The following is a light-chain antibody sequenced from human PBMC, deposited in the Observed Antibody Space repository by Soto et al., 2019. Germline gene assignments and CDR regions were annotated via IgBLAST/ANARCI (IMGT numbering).Light chain of an antibody. J-gene: IGLJ2*01. V-gene: IGLV2-23*02. CDR3: CSYAGNSTLV. Sequence: QSVLTQPASVSESPGQSITISCTGTSSDIGSYNVVSWYQQHPGKATKLMIYEVNKRPSGVSNRFSGSKSGNTASLTISGLQAEDEGDYYCCSYAGNSTLVFGGGTKVTVL. CDR1: SSDIGSYNV. CDR2: EVN.